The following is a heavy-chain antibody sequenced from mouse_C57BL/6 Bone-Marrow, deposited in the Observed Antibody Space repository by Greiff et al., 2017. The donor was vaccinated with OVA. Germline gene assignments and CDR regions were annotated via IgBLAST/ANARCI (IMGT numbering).Heavy chain of an antibody. Sequence: QVQLQQPGAELVMPGASVKLSCKASGYTFTSYWMHWVKQRPGQGLEWIGEIDPSDSYTNYNQKFKGKSTLTVDKSSSTAYMQLSSLTSEDSAVYYCARALYGMDYWGQGTSVTVSS. V-gene: IGHV1-69*01. CDR2: IDPSDSYT. CDR1: GYTFTSYW. J-gene: IGHJ4*01. CDR3: ARALYGMDY.